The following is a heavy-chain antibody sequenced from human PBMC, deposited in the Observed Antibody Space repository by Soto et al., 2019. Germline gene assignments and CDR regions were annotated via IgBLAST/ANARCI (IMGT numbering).Heavy chain of an antibody. J-gene: IGHJ2*01. V-gene: IGHV3-48*03. CDR1: GFTFSSYE. CDR2: ISSSGSTI. D-gene: IGHD4-17*01. Sequence: EVQLVESGGGLVQPGGSLRLSCAASGFTFSSYEMNWVSQAPGKGLEGVSYISSSGSTIYYADSVKGRFTISRDNAKNSLYLQMNSLRAEDTAVYYCARHTEATVTSYWYFDLWGRGTLVTVSS. CDR3: ARHTEATVTSYWYFDL.